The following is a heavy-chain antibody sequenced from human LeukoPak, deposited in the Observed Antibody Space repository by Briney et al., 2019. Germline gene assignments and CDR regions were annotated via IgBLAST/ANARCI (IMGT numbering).Heavy chain of an antibody. V-gene: IGHV4-34*01. CDR2: INHSGST. J-gene: IGHJ4*02. CDR1: GGSFSGYY. Sequence: PSETLSLTCAVYGGSFSGYYWSWIRQPPGKGLEWIGEINHSGSTNYNPSLKSRVTISVDTSKNQFSLKLSSVTAADTAVYYCASYPPNDYGDYWGQGTLVTVSS. CDR3: ASYPPNDYGDY.